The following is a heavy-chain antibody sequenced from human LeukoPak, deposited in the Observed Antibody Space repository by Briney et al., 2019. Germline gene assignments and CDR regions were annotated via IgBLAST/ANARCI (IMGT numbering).Heavy chain of an antibody. D-gene: IGHD6-19*01. CDR3: ARDPGIEVGYYYYYYGMDV. CDR1: GFTFSSYA. CDR2: ISYDGSNK. J-gene: IGHJ6*02. V-gene: IGHV3-30*04. Sequence: PGRSLRLSCAASGFTFSSYAMHWVRQAPGKGLEWVAVISYDGSNKYYADSVKGRFTISRDNSKNTLYLQMNSLRAEDTAVYYCARDPGIEVGYYYYYYGMDVWGQGTTVTVSS.